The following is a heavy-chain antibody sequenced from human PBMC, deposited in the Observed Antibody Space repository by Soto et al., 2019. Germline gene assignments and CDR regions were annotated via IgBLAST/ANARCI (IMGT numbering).Heavy chain of an antibody. D-gene: IGHD2-8*01. Sequence: QVQLQESGPGLVKPSETLSLTCTVSGGSISSYYWSWIRQPPGKGLEWIGYIYYSGSTNYNPSLKSRATISVDTSKNQSSLKLSSVTAADTALYYGARRWGYAIAYWGQGTLVTVSS. CDR2: IYYSGST. CDR3: ARRWGYAIAY. CDR1: GGSISSYY. V-gene: IGHV4-59*08. J-gene: IGHJ4*02.